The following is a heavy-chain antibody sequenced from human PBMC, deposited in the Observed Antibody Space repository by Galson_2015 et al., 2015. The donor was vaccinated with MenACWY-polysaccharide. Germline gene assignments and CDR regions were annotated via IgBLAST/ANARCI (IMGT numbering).Heavy chain of an antibody. CDR1: GLTFSNNW. V-gene: IGHV3-74*01. Sequence: SLRLSCAASGLTFSNNWIHWVRQAPGKGLVWVSRINSDASNTYYADSVKGRFTISRDNSKNTLYLQMNSLRAEDTAVYFCVRTYSYGYFYWGQGTLVTVSS. D-gene: IGHD5-18*01. CDR2: INSDASNT. J-gene: IGHJ4*02. CDR3: VRTYSYGYFY.